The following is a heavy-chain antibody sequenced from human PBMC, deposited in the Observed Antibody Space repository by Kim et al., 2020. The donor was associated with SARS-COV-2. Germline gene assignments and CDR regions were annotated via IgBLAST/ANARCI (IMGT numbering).Heavy chain of an antibody. D-gene: IGHD3-10*01. Sequence: GGSLRLSCAASGFTFSRYWMHWVRQPPGKGLVWVSRINSDGRSTTYADSVKGRFTISRDNAKNTVYLQMNSLTAEDTAVYFCASWVRGDFDYWGQGTLVTVSS. J-gene: IGHJ4*02. CDR1: GFTFSRYW. CDR2: INSDGRST. CDR3: ASWVRGDFDY. V-gene: IGHV3-74*01.